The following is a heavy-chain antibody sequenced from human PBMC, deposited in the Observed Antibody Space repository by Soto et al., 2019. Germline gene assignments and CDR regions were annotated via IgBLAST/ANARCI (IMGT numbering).Heavy chain of an antibody. D-gene: IGHD2-15*01. CDR2: IYYSGST. J-gene: IGHJ4*02. CDR1: GGSISSGDYY. V-gene: IGHV4-30-4*01. CDR3: ARERADGGKIY. Sequence: QVQLQESGPGLVKPSQTLSLTCTVSGGSISSGDYYWSWIRQPPGKGLEWIGFIYYSGSTYYNPSLKSRVTXSXXTSKNQFSLKLSSVTAADTAVYYCARERADGGKIYWGQGTLVTVSS.